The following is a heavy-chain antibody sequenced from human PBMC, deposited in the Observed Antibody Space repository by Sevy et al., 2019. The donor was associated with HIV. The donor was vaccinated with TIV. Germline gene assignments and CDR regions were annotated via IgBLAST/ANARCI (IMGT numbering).Heavy chain of an antibody. CDR1: GFTFSSYT. CDR2: ITGGSSYI. Sequence: GGSLRLSCAASGFTFSSYTMNWVRQAPGKGLEWVSSITGGSSYIYYADSVKGRFTISRDNAKNSLYLQMNSLRAEDTAVYYCARDGCCSSTGCRCCLGCWGQGSLVTVSS. CDR3: ARDGCCSSTGCRCCLGC. V-gene: IGHV3-21*01. D-gene: IGHD2-2*01. J-gene: IGHJ4*02.